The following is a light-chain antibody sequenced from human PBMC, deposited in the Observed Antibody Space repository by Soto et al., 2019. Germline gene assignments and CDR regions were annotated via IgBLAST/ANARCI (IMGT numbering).Light chain of an antibody. J-gene: IGKJ1*01. CDR2: ELS. V-gene: IGKV2D-29*01. CDR1: QSLLYTNGKTD. CDR3: MQSIQVPRT. Sequence: DIVMTQTPLSLSVTPGQPASISCKSSQSLLYTNGKTDVYWYLQKPGQPPQLLIYELSKRFSGVSDRFSGSGSGTDFTLKISRVEAGDVGTYYGMQSIQVPRTFGQGTKVEVK.